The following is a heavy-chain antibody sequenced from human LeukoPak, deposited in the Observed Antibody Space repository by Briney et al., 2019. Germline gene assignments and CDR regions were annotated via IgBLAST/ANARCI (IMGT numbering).Heavy chain of an antibody. V-gene: IGHV4-34*01. D-gene: IGHD3-10*01. CDR3: ARHRRFGAGVTMVRGVIIQPFFDY. J-gene: IGHJ4*02. CDR1: GGSFSGYY. Sequence: SETLSLTCAVYGGSFSGYYWSWIRQPPGKGLEWIGEINHSGSTNYNPSLKSRVTISVDTSKNQFSLKLSSVTAADTAVYYCARHRRFGAGVTMVRGVIIQPFFDYWGQGTLVTVSS. CDR2: INHSGST.